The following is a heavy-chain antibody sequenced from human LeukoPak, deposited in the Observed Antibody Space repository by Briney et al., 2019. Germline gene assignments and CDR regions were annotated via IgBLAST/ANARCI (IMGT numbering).Heavy chain of an antibody. V-gene: IGHV4-59*01. CDR2: IYYSGST. D-gene: IGHD5-18*01. J-gene: IGHJ6*02. CDR1: GGSISSYY. CDR3: ARDRAWIQRYGMDV. Sequence: SETLSLTCTVSGGSISSYYWSWIRQPPGKGLEWIGYIYYSGSTNYNPSLKSRVTISVDTSKNQFSLKLSSVTAADTAVYYCARDRAWIQRYGMDVWGQGTTVTVSS.